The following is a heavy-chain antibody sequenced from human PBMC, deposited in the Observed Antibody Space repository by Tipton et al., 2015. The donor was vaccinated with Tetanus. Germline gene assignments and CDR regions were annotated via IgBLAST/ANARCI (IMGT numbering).Heavy chain of an antibody. CDR2: ISSSSSYI. J-gene: IGHJ4*02. CDR3: ARDEVGGVTYYYDSSGFNY. Sequence: SLRLSCAASGFTFSSYSMNWVRQAPGKGLEWVSSISSSSSYIYYADSVKGRFTISRDNAKNSLYLQMNSLRAEDTAVYYCARDEVGGVTYYYDSSGFNYWGQGTLVTVSS. D-gene: IGHD3-22*01. CDR1: GFTFSSYS. V-gene: IGHV3-21*01.